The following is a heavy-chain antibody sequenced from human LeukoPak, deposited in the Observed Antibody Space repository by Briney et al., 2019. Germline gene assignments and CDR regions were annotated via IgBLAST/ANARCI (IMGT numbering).Heavy chain of an antibody. D-gene: IGHD6-13*01. J-gene: IGHJ4*02. CDR2: IYSDSTT. V-gene: IGHV3-66*01. Sequence: PGGSLRLSCAASGFIVSNSYMSWVRQAPGKGLEWVSIIYSDSTTYYADSVKGRFTIFRDSSKNTLYLQMNNLRAEDTAVYYCAREAGSSWFAYWGQGTRVTVSS. CDR1: GFIVSNSY. CDR3: AREAGSSWFAY.